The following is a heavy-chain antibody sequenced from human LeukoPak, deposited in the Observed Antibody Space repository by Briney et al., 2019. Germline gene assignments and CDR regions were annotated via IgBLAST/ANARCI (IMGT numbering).Heavy chain of an antibody. D-gene: IGHD3-10*01. CDR1: GGSISSYY. CDR2: IYYGGST. Sequence: SETLSLTCTVSGGSISSYYWSWIRQPPGKGLEWIGYIYYGGSTNYNPSLKSRVTISVDTSKNQFSLKLSSVTAADTAVYYCARGYGSGSYGYFDYWGQGTLVTVSS. V-gene: IGHV4-59*01. CDR3: ARGYGSGSYGYFDY. J-gene: IGHJ4*02.